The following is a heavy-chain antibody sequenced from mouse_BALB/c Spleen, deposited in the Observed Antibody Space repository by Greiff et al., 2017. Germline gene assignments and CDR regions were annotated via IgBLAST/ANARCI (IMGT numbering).Heavy chain of an antibody. CDR1: GFNIKDTY. J-gene: IGHJ3*01. Sequence: EVQLQESGAELVKPGASVKLSCTASGFNIKDTYMHWVKQRPEQGLEWIGRIDPANGNTKYDPKFQGKATITADTSYNTAYLQLSSLTSEDTAVYYCARDGGFAYWGQGTLVTVSA. CDR2: IDPANGNT. CDR3: ARDGGFAY. V-gene: IGHV14-3*02. D-gene: IGHD1-1*02.